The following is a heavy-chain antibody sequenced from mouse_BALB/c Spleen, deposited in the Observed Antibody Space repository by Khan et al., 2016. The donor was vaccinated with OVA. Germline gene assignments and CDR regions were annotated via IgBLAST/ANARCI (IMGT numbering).Heavy chain of an antibody. J-gene: IGHJ2*01. CDR2: INPHIGET. CDR3: ARKNGSDFDY. Sequence: VQLKQSGPELVKPGASVKISCKASGYSFTGYFMNWVMQSHGKRLEWIGRINPHIGETFYNQKFKDKATLTVDKSSSTAHMELRSLASEDSAVYYCARKNGSDFDYWGQGTTLTVSS. V-gene: IGHV1-20*02. CDR1: GYSFTGYF. D-gene: IGHD1-1*01.